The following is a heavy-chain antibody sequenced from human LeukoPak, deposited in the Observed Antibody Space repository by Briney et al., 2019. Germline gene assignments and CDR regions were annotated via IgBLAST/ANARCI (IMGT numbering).Heavy chain of an antibody. D-gene: IGHD2-15*01. CDR2: INPSGGST. CDR3: ATVSQCSGGSCYSVDFDY. Sequence: ASVEVSCKASGYTFTSYYIHWVRQAPGQGLEWMGIINPSGGSTTYAQKFQGRVTMTEDTSTDTAYMELSSLRSEDTAVYYCATVSQCSGGSCYSVDFDYWGQGTLVTVSS. CDR1: GYTFTSYY. J-gene: IGHJ4*02. V-gene: IGHV1-46*01.